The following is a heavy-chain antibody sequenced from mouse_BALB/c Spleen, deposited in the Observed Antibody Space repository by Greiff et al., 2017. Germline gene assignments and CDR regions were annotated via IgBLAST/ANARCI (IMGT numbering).Heavy chain of an antibody. CDR2: ISDGGSYT. CDR3: ARGITTVVEGFAD. D-gene: IGHD1-1*01. V-gene: IGHV5-4*02. CDR1: GFTFSDYY. Sequence: EVQVEASGGGLVKPGGSLKLSCAASGFTFSDYYMYWVRHTPEKRLEWVATISDGGSYTYYPDSVKGRFTISRDNAKNNLYLQMSSLKSEDTAMYYCARGITTVVEGFADGGQGTLVTVSA. J-gene: IGHJ3*01.